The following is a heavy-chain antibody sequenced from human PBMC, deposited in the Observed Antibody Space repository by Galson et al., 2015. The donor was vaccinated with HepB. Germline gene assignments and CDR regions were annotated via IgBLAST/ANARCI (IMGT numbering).Heavy chain of an antibody. Sequence: SLRLSCAASGFTLSDYYMSWIRQAPGKGLEWVSSISSSSNYIYYADSVKGRFTITSDNAKNSLYLQINSMRAEDAAVYYCARVGAILDYYGMALWGQGTTVTVSS. CDR1: GFTLSDYY. V-gene: IGHV3-11*06. D-gene: IGHD3-3*01. CDR2: ISSSSNYI. J-gene: IGHJ6*02. CDR3: ARVGAILDYYGMAL.